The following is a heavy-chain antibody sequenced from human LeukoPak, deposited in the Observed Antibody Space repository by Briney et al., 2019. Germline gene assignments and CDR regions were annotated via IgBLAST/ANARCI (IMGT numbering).Heavy chain of an antibody. CDR2: IYPGDSDI. CDR3: AKLTPYCSGGSCTYYYYGMDV. J-gene: IGHJ6*02. D-gene: IGHD2-15*01. Sequence: GESLKISCKASGYSFTIYWIGWVRQMPGKGLEWMGIIYPGDSDIRYSPSFQGQVTISADKSITTAYLQWSSLKASDTAMYYCAKLTPYCSGGSCTYYYYGMDVWGQGTTVTVSS. CDR1: GYSFTIYW. V-gene: IGHV5-51*01.